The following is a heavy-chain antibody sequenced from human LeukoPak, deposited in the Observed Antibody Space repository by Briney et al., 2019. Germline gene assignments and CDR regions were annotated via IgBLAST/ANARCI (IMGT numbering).Heavy chain of an antibody. V-gene: IGHV4-34*01. CDR1: GGSFSGYY. Sequence: SETLSLTCAVYGGSFSGYYWSWIRQPPGKGLEWIGEINHSGSTNYNPSLKSRVTISVDTSKNQFSLRLSSVTAADTAVYYCARLCHIVIVPAAGVYGMDVWGQGTTVTVSS. D-gene: IGHD2-2*01. CDR3: ARLCHIVIVPAAGVYGMDV. CDR2: INHSGST. J-gene: IGHJ6*02.